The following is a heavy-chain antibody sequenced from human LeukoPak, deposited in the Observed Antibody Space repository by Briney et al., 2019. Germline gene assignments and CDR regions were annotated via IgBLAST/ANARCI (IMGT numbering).Heavy chain of an antibody. Sequence: ASVKVSCKASGGTFSSYAISWVRQAPGKGLEWMGGFDPEDGETIYAQKFQGRVTMTEDTSTDTAYMELSSLRSEDTAVYYCATDWEYQLLLSYWGQGTLVTVSS. CDR3: ATDWEYQLLLSY. D-gene: IGHD2-2*01. CDR1: GGTFSSYA. J-gene: IGHJ4*02. V-gene: IGHV1-24*01. CDR2: FDPEDGET.